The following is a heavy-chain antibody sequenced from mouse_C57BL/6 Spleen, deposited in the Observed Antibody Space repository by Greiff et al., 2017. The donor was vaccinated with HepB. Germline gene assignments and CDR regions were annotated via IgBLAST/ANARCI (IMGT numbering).Heavy chain of an antibody. D-gene: IGHD1-1*01. CDR3: VRRGVVGAMDY. V-gene: IGHV10-1*01. CDR1: GFSFNTYA. CDR2: IRSKSNNYAT. J-gene: IGHJ4*01. Sequence: VQLKESGGGLVQPKGSLKLSCAASGFSFNTYAMNWVRQAPGKGLEWVARIRSKSNNYATYYADSVKDRFTISRDDSESMLYLQMNNLKTEDTAMYYCVRRGVVGAMDYWGQGTSVTVSS.